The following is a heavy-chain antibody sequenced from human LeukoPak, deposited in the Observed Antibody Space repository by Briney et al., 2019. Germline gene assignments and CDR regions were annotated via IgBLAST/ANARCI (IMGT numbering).Heavy chain of an antibody. Sequence: SENLSLTCTVSGGSISSSPYYWGWIRQPPGKGLEWIGSIYYSGTTHYNPSLESRVTISVDTSKNQFSLKLASVTAADTAIYYCAKGAGGFSYYNWFDPWGQGTLVTVSS. D-gene: IGHD5-18*01. CDR3: AKGAGGFSYYNWFDP. CDR2: IYYSGTT. CDR1: GGSISSSPYY. V-gene: IGHV4-39*07. J-gene: IGHJ5*02.